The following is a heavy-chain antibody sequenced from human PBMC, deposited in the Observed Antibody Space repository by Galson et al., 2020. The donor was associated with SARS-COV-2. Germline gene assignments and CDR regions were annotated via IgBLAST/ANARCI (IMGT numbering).Heavy chain of an antibody. V-gene: IGHV3-15*01. CDR2: IKSRTDGGTT. CDR3: TPPLYYDSSVSTYYFDS. CDR1: GFTFSNAW. J-gene: IGHJ4*02. D-gene: IGHD3-22*01. Sequence: GESLKISCAASGFTFSNAWMSWVRQAPGKGLEWVGRIKSRTDGGTTDYAAPVKGRFTISRDDSKNTLYLQMNSLKTEDTAVYYCTPPLYYDSSVSTYYFDSWGQGSLVTVSS.